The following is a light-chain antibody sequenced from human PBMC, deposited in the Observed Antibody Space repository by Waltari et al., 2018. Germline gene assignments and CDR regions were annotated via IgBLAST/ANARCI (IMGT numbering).Light chain of an antibody. J-gene: IGLJ3*02. CDR3: AAWDDSLNGWWV. V-gene: IGLV1-44*01. CDR1: SSNVGTNV. CDR2: RNE. Sequence: QSVLSQPPSASGTPGQRVTISCSGRSSNVGTNVVNWYQQVPGQAPKLLIYRNELRPSGVPDRFSGSKSGSSASLAISGLQSEDEGDYYCAAWDDSLNGWWVFGGGTKVTVL.